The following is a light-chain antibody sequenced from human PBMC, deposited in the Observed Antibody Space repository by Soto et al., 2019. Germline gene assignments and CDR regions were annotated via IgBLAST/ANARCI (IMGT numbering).Light chain of an antibody. CDR2: DAS. V-gene: IGKV3-11*01. CDR3: QQRSDWPPIT. Sequence: EIVLTHSPATLSLCPWEIATLSCRASQSVSSSYLAWYQQKPVQAPRLLIYDASNRATGIPARFSGSGSGTDFTLTISSLEPEDFAVYYCQQRSDWPPITFGQGTRLEIK. CDR1: QSVSSSY. J-gene: IGKJ5*01.